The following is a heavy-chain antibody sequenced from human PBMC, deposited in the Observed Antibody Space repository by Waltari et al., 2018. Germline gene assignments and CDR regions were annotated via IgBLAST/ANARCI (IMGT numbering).Heavy chain of an antibody. D-gene: IGHD5-18*01. CDR3: ARYTGYGMDV. V-gene: IGHV3-13*01. CDR2: IYTTGDT. Sequence: EMQLVESGGGLVQPGGSLRLSCAASGFAFSRYDMYWVRQAAGKGWGWGSGIYTTGDTYYPGSVKCRFTISRENAKNSLDLQMNNLRPGDTGVYYCARYTGYGMDVWGQGTTVTVSS. J-gene: IGHJ6*02. CDR1: GFAFSRYD.